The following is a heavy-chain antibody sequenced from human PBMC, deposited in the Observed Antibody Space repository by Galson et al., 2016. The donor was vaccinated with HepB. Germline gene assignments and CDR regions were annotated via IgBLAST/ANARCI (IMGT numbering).Heavy chain of an antibody. V-gene: IGHV3-48*01. CDR2: ISISTSTI. CDR3: AGGQAGGGFLEWPIYYGMDV. Sequence: SLRLSCAGSAFTFRNYSMTWIRQAPGKGLEWISYISISTSTIYYADSVKGRFTISRDNAKNSLYLQMNSLRGEDTAVYYCAGGQAGGGFLEWPIYYGMDVWGQGTTVAVSS. J-gene: IGHJ6*02. CDR1: AFTFRNYS. D-gene: IGHD3-3*01.